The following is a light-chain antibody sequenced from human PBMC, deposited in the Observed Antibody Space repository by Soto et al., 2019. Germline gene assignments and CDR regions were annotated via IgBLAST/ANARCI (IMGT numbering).Light chain of an antibody. V-gene: IGLV2-14*01. CDR3: NSYTKSGTWI. J-gene: IGLJ2*01. CDR2: EVS. Sequence: QSVLTQPAAVSGSPGHSITIPCAGSDTDIGVTNYISWYRQDPGKAPKVIIYEVSNRPSDISRRFSASKSGNTASLTISALRPEDEAHYYCNSYTKSGTWIFGGGTKLTVL. CDR1: DTDIGVTNY.